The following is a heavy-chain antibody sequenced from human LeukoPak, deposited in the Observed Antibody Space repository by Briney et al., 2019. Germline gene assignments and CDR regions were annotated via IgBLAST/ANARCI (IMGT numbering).Heavy chain of an antibody. Sequence: SGGSLRLSCAASGFTFSNYGMHWVRQARGKGLEWVALLRYDAFYKYYADSVKGRFTISRDDSRNTLYLQLSSLRAEDTAVYYCAKDLITMVRGSPMDVWGQGTTVTVSS. CDR2: LRYDAFYK. D-gene: IGHD3-10*01. J-gene: IGHJ6*02. CDR1: GFTFSNYG. V-gene: IGHV3-30*02. CDR3: AKDLITMVRGSPMDV.